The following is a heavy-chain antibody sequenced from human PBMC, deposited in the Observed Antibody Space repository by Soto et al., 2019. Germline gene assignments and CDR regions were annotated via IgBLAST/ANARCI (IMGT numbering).Heavy chain of an antibody. V-gene: IGHV3-9*01. CDR2: ISWSSGSI. J-gene: IGHJ4*02. Sequence: EVQLVESGGGLVQPGRSLRLSCAASGFTFDDYAMHWVRQAPGKGLEWVSGISWSSGSIGYADSVKGRFTISRDNAKTSLYLQMNSLRAEDTALYYCAKDRYPYSSGWYYFDYWGQGTLVTVSS. CDR1: GFTFDDYA. D-gene: IGHD6-19*01. CDR3: AKDRYPYSSGWYYFDY.